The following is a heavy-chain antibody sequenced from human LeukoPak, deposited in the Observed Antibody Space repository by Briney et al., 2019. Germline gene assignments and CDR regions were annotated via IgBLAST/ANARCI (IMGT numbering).Heavy chain of an antibody. CDR3: ARERNGYPDAFDV. J-gene: IGHJ3*01. V-gene: IGHV3-66*01. Sequence: GGSLRLSCAASGFTVSSNYMSWVRQAPGKGLEWVSVIYSAGSTYYADSVKGRFTISRDKSKNTLYLQMNSLRAEDTAVYYCARERNGYPDAFDVWGQGTMVTVSS. CDR2: IYSAGST. CDR1: GFTVSSNY. D-gene: IGHD3-16*02.